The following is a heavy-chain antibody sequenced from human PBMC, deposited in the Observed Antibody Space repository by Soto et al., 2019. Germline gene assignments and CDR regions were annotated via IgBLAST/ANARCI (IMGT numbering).Heavy chain of an antibody. D-gene: IGHD1-1*01. CDR2: INSDGSST. Sequence: EVQLVESGGGLVQPGGSLRLSCAASGFTFSSYWMHWVRQAPGKGLVWVSRINSDGSSTSYADSVKGRFTISRDNAKNTLYLQMNSLRAEDTAVYYCATGYPENYYCYGMDVWGQGTTVTVSS. CDR1: GFTFSSYW. J-gene: IGHJ6*02. V-gene: IGHV3-74*01. CDR3: ATGYPENYYCYGMDV.